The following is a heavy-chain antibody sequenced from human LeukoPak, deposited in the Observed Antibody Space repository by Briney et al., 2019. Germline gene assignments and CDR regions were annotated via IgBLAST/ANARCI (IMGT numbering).Heavy chain of an antibody. V-gene: IGHV1-69*05. CDR1: GGTFSSYA. D-gene: IGHD2-2*01. CDR3: ARNTALGYCSSTSCYRFQFDY. J-gene: IGHJ4*02. CDR2: IIPIFGTA. Sequence: SVKVSCKAPGGTFSSYAISWVRQAPGQGLEWMGGIIPIFGTANYAQKFQGRVTITTDESTSTAYMELSSLRSEDTAVYYCARNTALGYCSSTSCYRFQFDYWGQGTLVTVSS.